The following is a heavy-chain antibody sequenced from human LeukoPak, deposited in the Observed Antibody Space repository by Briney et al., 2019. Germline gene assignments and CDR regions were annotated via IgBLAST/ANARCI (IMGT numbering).Heavy chain of an antibody. Sequence: SETLSLTCTVSGGSISSYYWSWIRQPPGKGLEWIGYIYYSGSTNYNPSLKSRVTISADTSKNQFSLKLSSVTAADTAVYYCAREGGFHSPAGIWGQGTMVTVSS. CDR2: IYYSGST. CDR3: AREGGFHSPAGI. D-gene: IGHD1-26*01. V-gene: IGHV4-59*12. J-gene: IGHJ3*02. CDR1: GGSISSYY.